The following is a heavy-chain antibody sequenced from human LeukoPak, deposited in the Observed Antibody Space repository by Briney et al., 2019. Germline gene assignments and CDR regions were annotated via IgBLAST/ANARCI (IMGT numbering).Heavy chain of an antibody. CDR2: IYTSGST. Sequence: PSETLSLTCTVSGGSISSGSYYWSWIRQPAGKGLEWIGRIYTSGSTNYNPSLKSRVTISVDTSKNQFSLKLSSVTAADTAVYYCARSPVVPAARGYYFDYWGQGTLVTVSS. CDR1: GGSISSGSYY. J-gene: IGHJ4*02. CDR3: ARSPVVPAARGYYFDY. D-gene: IGHD2-2*01. V-gene: IGHV4-61*02.